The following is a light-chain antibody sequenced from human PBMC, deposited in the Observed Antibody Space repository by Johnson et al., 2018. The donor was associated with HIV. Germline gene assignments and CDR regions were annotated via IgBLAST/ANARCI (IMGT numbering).Light chain of an antibody. CDR1: SSNIGNNY. CDR2: ENN. V-gene: IGLV1-51*02. CDR3: GTWDSSLNALYV. J-gene: IGLJ1*01. Sequence: QSVLTQPPSVSAAPGQKVTISCSGSSSNIGNNYVSWYQQLPGTAPKLLIYENNKRPSEIPDRFSGSKSGTSATLGITGLQTGDEADYYCGTWDSSLNALYVFGTGTKVTVL.